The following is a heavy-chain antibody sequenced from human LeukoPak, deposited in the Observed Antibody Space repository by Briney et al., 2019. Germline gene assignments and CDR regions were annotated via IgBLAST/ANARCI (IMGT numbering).Heavy chain of an antibody. Sequence: GGSLRLSCAASGFTFISYSMNWVRQAPGKGLEWVSSISSSNSYIYYADSVEGRFTISRDNAKNSLYLQMNSLRAEDTAVYYCARDAQYSSWGQGTLVTVSS. D-gene: IGHD5-18*01. J-gene: IGHJ5*02. CDR2: ISSSNSYI. CDR3: ARDAQYSS. CDR1: GFTFISYS. V-gene: IGHV3-21*01.